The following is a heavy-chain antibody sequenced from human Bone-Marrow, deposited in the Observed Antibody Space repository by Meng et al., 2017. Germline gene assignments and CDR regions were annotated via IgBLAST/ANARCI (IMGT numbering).Heavy chain of an antibody. CDR3: AGQPQSSYGDYPLSFDY. Sequence: GESLKISCKGSGYSFTSYWIGWVRQMPGKGLEWMGIIYPGDSDTRYSPSFQGQVTISADKSISTAYLQWSSLKASDTAMYYCAGQPQSSYGDYPLSFDYWGQGTLVTVSS. V-gene: IGHV5-51*01. CDR2: IYPGDSDT. CDR1: GYSFTSYW. J-gene: IGHJ4*02. D-gene: IGHD4-17*01.